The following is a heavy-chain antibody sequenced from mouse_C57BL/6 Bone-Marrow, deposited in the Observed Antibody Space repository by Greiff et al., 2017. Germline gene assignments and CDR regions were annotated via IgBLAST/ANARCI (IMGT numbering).Heavy chain of an antibody. V-gene: IGHV1-53*01. CDR1: GYTFTSYW. CDR3: ASPIYYYGSSYSY. CDR2: INPSNGGP. J-gene: IGHJ2*01. D-gene: IGHD1-1*01. Sequence: QVQLQQPGTELVKPGASVKLSCKASGYTFTSYWMHWVKQRPGQGLEWIGHINPSNGGPNYNEKLKSKATLTVDKSSSTAYMQLSCLTSEDSAVYYCASPIYYYGSSYSYWGPGTTLTVSS.